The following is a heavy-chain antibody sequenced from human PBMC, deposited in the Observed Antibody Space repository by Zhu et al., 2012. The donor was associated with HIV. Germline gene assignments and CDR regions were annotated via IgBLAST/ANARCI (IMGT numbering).Heavy chain of an antibody. Sequence: QVQGSGPGLVKPSETLSLTCDVSGSSINTANYWGWIRQPPGKGLEWIANIYRSGATYYNPSLGSRAAISMDRSRNLFFLTLNSVTAADTAIYFCARTGDDNHHASFDIWDQGTLVTVSS. J-gene: IGHJ4*01. CDR3: ARTGDDNHHASFDI. CDR2: IYRSGAT. V-gene: IGHV4-38-2*01. D-gene: IGHD2-21*01. CDR1: GSSINTANY.